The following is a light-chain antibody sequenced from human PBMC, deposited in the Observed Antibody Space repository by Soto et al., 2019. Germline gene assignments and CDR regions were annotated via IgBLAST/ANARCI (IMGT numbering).Light chain of an antibody. CDR2: GAS. V-gene: IGKV3-20*01. CDR3: QQYGRSWT. Sequence: EIVLTQSPGTLSLSPGERATLSCRASQSVSSSYLAWYQQKPGQAPRLLIYGASSRPTGIPDRFSGSGSGTDFTLTISRLEPEDFAVYYCQQYGRSWTFGQGTKVEIK. CDR1: QSVSSSY. J-gene: IGKJ1*01.